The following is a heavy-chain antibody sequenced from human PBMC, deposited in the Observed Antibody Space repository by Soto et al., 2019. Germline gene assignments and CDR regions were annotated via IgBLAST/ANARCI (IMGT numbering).Heavy chain of an antibody. CDR1: GGSVSGGGYC. Sequence: SETMCLTCTVAGGSVSGGGYCWSWIQKPPGKGLEWIGYIFYSGRTNYNFSLKSRVTISVDTSKNQFSLKLSSVTAADTAVYYCARYYYDTSGYYYDYWGQGSLVTVSS. CDR3: ARYYYDTSGYYYDY. CDR2: IFYSGRT. J-gene: IGHJ4*02. D-gene: IGHD3-22*01. V-gene: IGHV4-61*08.